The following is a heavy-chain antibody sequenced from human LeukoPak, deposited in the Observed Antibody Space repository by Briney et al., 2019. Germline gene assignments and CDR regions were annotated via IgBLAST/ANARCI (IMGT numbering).Heavy chain of an antibody. CDR2: INPNSGGT. J-gene: IGHJ4*02. CDR1: GYSFTGYY. CDR3: ARVGFSGYGLGY. V-gene: IGHV1-2*02. D-gene: IGHD3-22*01. Sequence: ASVKVSCKASGYSFTGYYIHWVRQAPGQGLEWMGGINPNSGGTDYAQKFQGRVTVTRDTSINTDYMELNGLRSDDTAVYYCARVGFSGYGLGYWGQGTLVTVSS.